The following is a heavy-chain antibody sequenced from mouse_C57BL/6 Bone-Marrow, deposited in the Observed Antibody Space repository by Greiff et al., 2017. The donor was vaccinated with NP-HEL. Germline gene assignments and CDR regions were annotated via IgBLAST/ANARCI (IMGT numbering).Heavy chain of an antibody. Sequence: VQLQQPGAELVKPGASVKLSCKASGYTFTSYWMQWVKQRPGQGLEWIGEIDPSDSYTNYNQKFKGKATLTVDTSSSTAYMQLSSLTSEDSAVYYCASLLYGSSYRDYWGQGTSATVSS. CDR2: IDPSDSYT. D-gene: IGHD1-1*01. V-gene: IGHV1-50*01. J-gene: IGHJ4*01. CDR3: ASLLYGSSYRDY. CDR1: GYTFTSYW.